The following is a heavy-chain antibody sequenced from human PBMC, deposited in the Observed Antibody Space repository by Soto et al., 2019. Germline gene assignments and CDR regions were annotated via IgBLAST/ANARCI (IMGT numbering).Heavy chain of an antibody. CDR3: ARLYGSVSTFDY. V-gene: IGHV3-7*01. J-gene: IGHJ4*02. CDR1: GFIFSSHW. D-gene: IGHD6-25*01. CDR2: IKPDGSDK. Sequence: PGVSLRLSCGASGFIFSSHWMTWVRQAPGKGLEWVADIKPDGSDKHYVDSVKGRFTISRDNAEHSLYLQMSSLRAEDTAVYYCARLYGSVSTFDYWGQGTLVTVSS.